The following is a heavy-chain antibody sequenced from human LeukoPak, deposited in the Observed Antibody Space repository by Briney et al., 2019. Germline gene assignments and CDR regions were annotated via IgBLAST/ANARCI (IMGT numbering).Heavy chain of an antibody. J-gene: IGHJ4*02. V-gene: IGHV3-30*02. D-gene: IGHD3-16*02. CDR1: GFTFSSYG. CDR2: IRSDGSTK. CDR3: ARRVGDLLLWD. Sequence: GGSLRLSCGASGFTFSSYGMHWVRQAPGKGLEWVAFIRSDGSTKSYADSVKGRFAISRDNSKDTLYLQINSLRAEDTAVYYCARRVGDLLLWDWGQGTLVTVSS.